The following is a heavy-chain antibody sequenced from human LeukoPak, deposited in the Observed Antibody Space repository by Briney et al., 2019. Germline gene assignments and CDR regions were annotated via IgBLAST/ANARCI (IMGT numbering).Heavy chain of an antibody. CDR3: AGGAGVYYYGMDV. J-gene: IGHJ6*02. V-gene: IGHV3-23*01. CDR2: ISGGGSAT. Sequence: GGSLRLSCAASGFTFSNYGLSWVRQAPGKGLEWVSAISGGGSATYYADSVKGRFTISRDNSKNTLFLQMNTLRADDTAVYYCAGGAGVYYYGMDVWGQGTSVTVSS. CDR1: GFTFSNYG.